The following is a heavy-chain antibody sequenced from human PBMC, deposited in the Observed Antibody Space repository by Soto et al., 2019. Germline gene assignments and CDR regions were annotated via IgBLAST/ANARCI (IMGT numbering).Heavy chain of an antibody. D-gene: IGHD1-1*01. J-gene: IGHJ1*01. V-gene: IGHV3-66*01. CDR1: GFTVSSHY. CDR2: IHPSGDT. CDR3: TSGLDDAKIHH. Sequence: PGESLKISCAGSGFTVSSHYMTWVRQAPGRGLEWVTFIHPSGDTFYADSVKGRFAISRDTSKNTLSLQMNSLRVEDTAVYYCTSGLDDAKIHHWGQGTRVTVSS.